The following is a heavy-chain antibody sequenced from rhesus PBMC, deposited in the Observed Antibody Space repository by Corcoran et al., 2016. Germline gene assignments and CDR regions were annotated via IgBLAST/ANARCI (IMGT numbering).Heavy chain of an antibody. V-gene: IGHV4-127*01. Sequence: QVQLQESGPGLVKPSETLSLTCAVSGYSISSGYGWSWRRQPPGKGLVWIGYIGGCSGRTTYNPSLQSRGTISKDPSKNQFSLKLSSVTAADTAVYYCAGASWIKGFDVWGPGVLVTVSS. CDR2: IGGCSGRT. CDR1: GYSISSGYG. J-gene: IGHJ5-1*01. CDR3: AGASWIKGFDV. D-gene: IGHD2-39*01.